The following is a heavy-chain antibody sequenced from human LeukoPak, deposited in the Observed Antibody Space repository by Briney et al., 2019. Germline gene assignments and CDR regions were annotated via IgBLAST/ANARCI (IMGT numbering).Heavy chain of an antibody. CDR3: ARRPARYYYMDV. CDR2: IYTSGSI. J-gene: IGHJ6*03. CDR1: GGSISSYY. D-gene: IGHD2-2*01. Sequence: SETLSLTCTVSGGSISSYYWSWIRQPPGKGLEWIGYIYTSGSITYNPSLKSRVTISVDTSKNQSSLKLSSVTAADTAVYYCARRPARYYYMDVWGKGTTVTVSS. V-gene: IGHV4-4*09.